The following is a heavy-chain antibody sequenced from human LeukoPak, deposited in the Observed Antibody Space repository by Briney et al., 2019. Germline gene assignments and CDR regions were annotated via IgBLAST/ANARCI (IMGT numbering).Heavy chain of an antibody. V-gene: IGHV1-69*05. J-gene: IGHJ4*02. CDR1: GGTFSSYA. Sequence: ASVKVSCKASGGTFSSYAISWVRQAPGQGLEWMGGIIPIFGTANYAQKFQGRVTITTDESASTAYMELSSLRSEDTAVYYCARGPTSYSSGWYGRGPIDYWGQGTLVTVSS. CDR3: ARGPTSYSSGWYGRGPIDY. D-gene: IGHD6-19*01. CDR2: IIPIFGTA.